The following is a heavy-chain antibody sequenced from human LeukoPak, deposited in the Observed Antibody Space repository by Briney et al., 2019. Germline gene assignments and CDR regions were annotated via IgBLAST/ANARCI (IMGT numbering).Heavy chain of an antibody. CDR3: ARRNDYGDYIYWYFDL. V-gene: IGHV4-39*01. CDR1: GGSISSSSYY. J-gene: IGHJ2*01. D-gene: IGHD4-17*01. CDR2: IYYSGST. Sequence: PSETLSLTCTVSGGSISSSSYYWGWIRPPPGKGLEWIGSIYYSGSTYSNPSLKSRVTVSVDTSQNQFSLKLSSVTAADTAVYYCARRNDYGDYIYWYFDLWGHGTLVTVSS.